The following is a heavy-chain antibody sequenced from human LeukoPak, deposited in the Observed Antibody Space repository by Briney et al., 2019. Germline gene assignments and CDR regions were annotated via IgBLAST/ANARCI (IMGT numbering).Heavy chain of an antibody. V-gene: IGHV3-9*01. D-gene: IGHD1-7*01. CDR1: GFTFDDCA. CDR3: AKDVSRITGTSGAFDI. Sequence: GRSLRLSCAASGFTFDDCAMHWVRQAPGKGLEWVSGISWNSGGIGYADSVKGRFTISRDNAKNSLYLQMNSLRAEDTALYYCAKDVSRITGTSGAFDIWGQGTMVTVSS. J-gene: IGHJ3*02. CDR2: ISWNSGGI.